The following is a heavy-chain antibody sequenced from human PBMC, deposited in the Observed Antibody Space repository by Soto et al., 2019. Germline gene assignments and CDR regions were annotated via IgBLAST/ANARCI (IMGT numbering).Heavy chain of an antibody. Sequence: PQASVKVSCKASGYTFTSYYLHWVRQAPGQGLEWMGIINPNGGSTSYAQKFQGRVTMTRDTSTSTVYMELSSLRSEDTAVYYCARPGYGSGWYFDYWGQGTLVTVS. D-gene: IGHD6-19*01. CDR3: ARPGYGSGWYFDY. V-gene: IGHV1-46*03. CDR2: INPNGGST. CDR1: GYTFTSYY. J-gene: IGHJ4*02.